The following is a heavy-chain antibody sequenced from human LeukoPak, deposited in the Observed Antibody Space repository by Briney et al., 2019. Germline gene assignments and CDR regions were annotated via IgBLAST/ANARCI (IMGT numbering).Heavy chain of an antibody. CDR1: GGSTSSDY. D-gene: IGHD3-22*01. Sequence: SETLSLTCTVSGGSTSSDYWSWIRQHPGKGLEWIGYIYYSGSTYYNPSLKSRVTISVDTSKNQFSLKLSSVTAADTAVYYCARGHYYDSSGLFDYWGQGTLVTVSS. CDR2: IYYSGST. J-gene: IGHJ4*02. V-gene: IGHV4-31*03. CDR3: ARGHYYDSSGLFDY.